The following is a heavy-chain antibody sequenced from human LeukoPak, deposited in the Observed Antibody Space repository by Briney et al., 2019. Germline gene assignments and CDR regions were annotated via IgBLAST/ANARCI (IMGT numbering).Heavy chain of an antibody. Sequence: SGTLSLTCAVSGGSISSSNWWSWVRQPPGKGLEWIGEIYHSGSTNYNPSLKSRVTISVDKSKNQFSLKLSSVTAADTAVYYCARDCSGGSCYGAFDIWGQGTMVTVSS. V-gene: IGHV4-4*02. CDR2: IYHSGST. J-gene: IGHJ3*02. CDR1: GGSISSSNW. D-gene: IGHD2-15*01. CDR3: ARDCSGGSCYGAFDI.